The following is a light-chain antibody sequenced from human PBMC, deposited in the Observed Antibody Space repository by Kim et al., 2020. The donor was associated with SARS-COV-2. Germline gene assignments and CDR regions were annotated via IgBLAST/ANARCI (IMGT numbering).Light chain of an antibody. CDR1: QSVSSSY. V-gene: IGKV3-20*01. CDR3: QQYGSSPVT. J-gene: IGKJ3*01. CDR2: GAS. Sequence: APGERATSSCLASQSVSSSYVAWSQQKPGQAPRLLIYGASSMATVIPDRFSGSGSGTDFTLTISRLEPEEFAVYYCQQYGSSPVTFGPGTKVDIK.